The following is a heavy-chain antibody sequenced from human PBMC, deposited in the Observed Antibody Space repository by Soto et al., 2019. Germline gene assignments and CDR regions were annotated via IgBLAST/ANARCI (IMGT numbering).Heavy chain of an antibody. V-gene: IGHV3-48*01. J-gene: IGHJ5*02. CDR1: GFTFSSYS. CDR2: ISSSSTTK. Sequence: GGSLSLSCAASGFTFSSYSRNWVRQAPGKGLEWVSYISSSSTTKYYADSVKGRFTISRDNAKNSLYLQMNSLRAEDTAVYYCARDGCSGSNCLNWFDPWGQGTLVTVSS. CDR3: ARDGCSGSNCLNWFDP. D-gene: IGHD2-15*01.